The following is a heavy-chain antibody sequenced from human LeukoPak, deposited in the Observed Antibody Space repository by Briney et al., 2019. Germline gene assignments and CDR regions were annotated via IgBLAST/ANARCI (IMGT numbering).Heavy chain of an antibody. CDR1: GGAFSSYA. V-gene: IGHV1-69*05. D-gene: IGHD2-2*01. J-gene: IGHJ3*02. Sequence: SVKVSCKASGGAFSSYAISWVRQAPGQGLEWMGGIIPIFGTANYAQKFQGRVTITTDESTSTAYMELSSLRSEDTAVYYCARHSCSSTSCNLDAFDIWGQGTMVTDSS. CDR3: ARHSCSSTSCNLDAFDI. CDR2: IIPIFGTA.